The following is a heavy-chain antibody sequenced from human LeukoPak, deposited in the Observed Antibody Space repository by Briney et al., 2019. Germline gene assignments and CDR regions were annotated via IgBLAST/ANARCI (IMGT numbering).Heavy chain of an antibody. CDR3: ARDPGYCSSTSCLPGAPIDY. CDR1: VYTFTSYG. CDR2: ISAYNGNT. D-gene: IGHD2-2*01. Sequence: GASVTVSCKASVYTFTSYGISWVRQAPGQGLEWMGWISAYNGNTNYAQKLQGRVTMTTDTSTSTAYMELRSLRSDDTAVYYCARDPGYCSSTSCLPGAPIDYWGQGTLVTVSS. V-gene: IGHV1-18*01. J-gene: IGHJ4*02.